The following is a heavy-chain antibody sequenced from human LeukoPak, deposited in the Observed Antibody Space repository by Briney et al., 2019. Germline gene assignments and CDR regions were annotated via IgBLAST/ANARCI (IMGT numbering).Heavy chain of an antibody. V-gene: IGHV3-23*01. J-gene: IGHJ4*02. D-gene: IGHD1-20*01. CDR2: ISGSGGST. CDR1: GFTFSSYA. Sequence: PGGSLRLSCAGSGFTFSSYAMSWVRQAPGKGLEWVSAISGSGGSTSYADSVKGRFTISRDNSKNTLYLQMNSLRTEDTAVYYCAKCPYAVNWNLFDYWGQGTLVTVSS. CDR3: AKCPYAVNWNLFDY.